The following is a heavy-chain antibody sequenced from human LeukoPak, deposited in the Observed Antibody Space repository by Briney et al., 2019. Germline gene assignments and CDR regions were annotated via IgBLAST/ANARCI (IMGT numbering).Heavy chain of an antibody. Sequence: PGGSLRLSCAASGFTFSTYGMHWVRQAPGKGLEWVTFIRYDGSNKYYADSVKGRFTISRDNAKNSLYLQMNSLRAEDTAVYYCARDRHYYDSSPYGWFDPWGQGTLVTVSS. CDR3: ARDRHYYDSSPYGWFDP. D-gene: IGHD3-22*01. J-gene: IGHJ5*02. CDR1: GFTFSTYG. CDR2: IRYDGSNK. V-gene: IGHV3-30*02.